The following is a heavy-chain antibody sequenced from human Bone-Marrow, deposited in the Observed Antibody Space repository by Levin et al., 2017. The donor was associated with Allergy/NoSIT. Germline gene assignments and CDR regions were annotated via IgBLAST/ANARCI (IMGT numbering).Heavy chain of an antibody. CDR2: IYHSGST. D-gene: IGHD3-16*01. J-gene: IGHJ4*02. CDR1: GGSISSGGYS. CDR3: ARAGYLGYLGY. V-gene: IGHV4-30-2*01. Sequence: PSETLSLTCAVSGGSISSGGYSWSWIRQPPGKGLEWIGYIYHSGSTYYNPSLKSRVTISVDRSKNQFSLKLGSVTAADTAVYYCARAGYLGYLGYWGQGTLVTVSS.